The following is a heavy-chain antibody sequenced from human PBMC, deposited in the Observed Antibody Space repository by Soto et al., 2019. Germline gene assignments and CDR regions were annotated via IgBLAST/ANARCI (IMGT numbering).Heavy chain of an antibody. J-gene: IGHJ3*02. Sequence: AASVKVSCKVSGYTLTELSMHWVRQAPGKGLEWMGGFDPEDGETIYAQKFQGRVTMTEDTSTDTAYMELSSLRSEDTAVYYCATARYDSSGHRAFDIWGQGTMVTVSS. V-gene: IGHV1-24*01. CDR3: ATARYDSSGHRAFDI. CDR2: FDPEDGET. D-gene: IGHD3-22*01. CDR1: GYTLTELS.